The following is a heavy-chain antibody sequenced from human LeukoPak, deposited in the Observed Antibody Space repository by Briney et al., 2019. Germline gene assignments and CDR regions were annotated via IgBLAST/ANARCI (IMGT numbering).Heavy chain of an antibody. CDR3: AKASGFDNWFDP. D-gene: IGHD3-10*01. Sequence: GGSLRLSCAASGFTFSSYAMRWVRQAPGKGLEWVSAISGSGGSTYYADSVKGRFTISRDNSKNTLYLQMNSLRAEDTAVYYCAKASGFDNWFDPWGQGTLVTVSS. J-gene: IGHJ5*02. CDR2: ISGSGGST. CDR1: GFTFSSYA. V-gene: IGHV3-23*01.